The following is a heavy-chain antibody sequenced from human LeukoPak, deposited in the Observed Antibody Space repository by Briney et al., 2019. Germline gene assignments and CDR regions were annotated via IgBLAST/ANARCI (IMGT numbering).Heavy chain of an antibody. V-gene: IGHV3-20*04. CDR3: AREQSIAVAGIYYYYMDV. D-gene: IGHD6-19*01. CDR1: GFTFDDDG. Sequence: GGSLRLSCAASGFTFDDDGMSWVRQAPGKGLEWVSGINWNGGSTGYAHSVKGRFTIPTDNATNSLYLQMNSLRAEDTALYYCAREQSIAVAGIYYYYMDVWGKGTTVTVSS. CDR2: INWNGGST. J-gene: IGHJ6*03.